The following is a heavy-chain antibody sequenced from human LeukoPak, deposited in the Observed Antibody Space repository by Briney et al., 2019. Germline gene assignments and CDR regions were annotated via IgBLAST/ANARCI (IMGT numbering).Heavy chain of an antibody. Sequence: SETLSLTCTVSGGSISSYYWSWIRQPPGKGLEWIGYIYYSGSTNYNPSLKSRVTISVDTSKNQFSLKLSSVTAADTAVYYCARGSDSSGYYSGYWGQGTLVTVSS. V-gene: IGHV4-59*12. J-gene: IGHJ4*02. CDR2: IYYSGST. CDR1: GGSISSYY. CDR3: ARGSDSSGYYSGY. D-gene: IGHD3-22*01.